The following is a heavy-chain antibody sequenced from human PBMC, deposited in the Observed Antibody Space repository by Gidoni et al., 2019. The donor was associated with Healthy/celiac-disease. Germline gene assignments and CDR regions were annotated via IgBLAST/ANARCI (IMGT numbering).Heavy chain of an antibody. Sequence: EVQLVESGGGLMQTGRSLRLPCAASGVTVSSSYISRCRQGPGQGLEWVPVLYRGCSTYYADSLKCRFTISRAKSKNTLYLQMNSLRAEDTAVYYCASEGGRSGSWGYYFDYWGQGTLFTVSS. V-gene: IGHV3-53*01. CDR2: LYRGCST. D-gene: IGHD1-26*01. J-gene: IGHJ4*02. CDR1: GVTVSSSY. CDR3: ASEGGRSGSWGYYFDY.